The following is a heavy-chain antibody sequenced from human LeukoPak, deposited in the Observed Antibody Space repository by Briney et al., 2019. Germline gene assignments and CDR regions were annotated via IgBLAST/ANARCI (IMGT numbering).Heavy chain of an antibody. CDR2: INHSGST. V-gene: IGHV4-34*01. CDR1: GGSFSGYY. D-gene: IGHD4-23*01. J-gene: IGHJ3*02. CDR3: AGDYGGNSGAFDI. Sequence: SETLSVTCAVYGGSFSGYYWSWIRQPPGKGLEWIGEINHSGSTNYNPSLKSRVTISVDTSKNQFSLKLSSVTAADTAVYYCAGDYGGNSGAFDIWGQGTMVTVSS.